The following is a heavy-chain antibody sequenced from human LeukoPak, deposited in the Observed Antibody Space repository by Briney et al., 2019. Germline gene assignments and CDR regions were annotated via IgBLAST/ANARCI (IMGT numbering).Heavy chain of an antibody. V-gene: IGHV4-39*01. J-gene: IGHJ4*02. Sequence: SETLSLTCTVSGGSISSSSYYWGWIRQPPGKGLGWIGSIYYSGSTYYNPSLKSRVTISVDTSKNQFSLKLSSVTAADTAVYYCARQKLDIVVVPAAPFDYWGQGTLVTVSS. CDR2: IYYSGST. D-gene: IGHD2-2*03. CDR3: ARQKLDIVVVPAAPFDY. CDR1: GGSISSSSYY.